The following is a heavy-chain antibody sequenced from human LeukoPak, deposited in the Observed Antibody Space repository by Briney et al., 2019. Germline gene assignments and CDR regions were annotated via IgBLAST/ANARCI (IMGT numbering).Heavy chain of an antibody. CDR3: SVYCSSTSCQVAFDI. CDR2: IYYSGST. D-gene: IGHD2-2*01. CDR1: GGSISSSSHY. V-gene: IGHV4-39*01. J-gene: IGHJ3*02. Sequence: TSETLSLTCTVSGGSISSSSHYWGWIRQPPGKGLEWIGSIYYSGSTYYNPSLKSRVTISVDTSKNQFSLKLSSVTAADTAVYYCSVYCSSTSCQVAFDIWGQGTMVTVSS.